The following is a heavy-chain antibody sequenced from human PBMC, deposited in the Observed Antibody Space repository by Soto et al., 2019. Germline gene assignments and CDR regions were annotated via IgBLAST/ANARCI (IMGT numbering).Heavy chain of an antibody. Sequence: GGSLRLSCAASGFTFSSYSMNWVRQAPGKGLEWVSSISSSSSYIYYADSVKGRFTISRDNAKNSLYLQMNSLRAEDTAVYYCARGGSAYYDFWSGPPFDYWGQGTLVTVSS. CDR3: ARGGSAYYDFWSGPPFDY. V-gene: IGHV3-21*01. CDR1: GFTFSSYS. D-gene: IGHD3-3*01. J-gene: IGHJ4*02. CDR2: ISSSSSYI.